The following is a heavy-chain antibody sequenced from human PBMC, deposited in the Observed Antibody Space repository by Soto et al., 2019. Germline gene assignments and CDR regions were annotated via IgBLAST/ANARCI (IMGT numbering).Heavy chain of an antibody. CDR3: GRYVSCTDGVCYTGGLDV. CDR2: ITGSGTFM. V-gene: IGHV3-21*02. Sequence: EVQLAESGGGLVKPGESLKLSCAASGFTFRGYSMAWVRQTPGKGLEWLSSITGSGTFMYYADSVRGRFTISRDNAKNTLNLQMIGLRAEDTAIYYCGRYVSCTDGVCYTGGLDVWGQGTTVTVSS. J-gene: IGHJ6*02. D-gene: IGHD2-8*01. CDR1: GFTFRGYS.